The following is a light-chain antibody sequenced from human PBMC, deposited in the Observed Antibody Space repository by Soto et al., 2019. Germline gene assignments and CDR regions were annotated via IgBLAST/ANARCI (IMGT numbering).Light chain of an antibody. CDR3: QSYDSTLTVV. CDR1: RSDIGAGYD. CDR2: GNI. V-gene: IGLV1-40*01. Sequence: QSVLTQPPSVSGAPGQRVTISCTGSRSDIGAGYDVHWYQQVPGTAPKLLIYGNINRPSGVPDRFSGSKSGTSASLAITGLQADDEADYYCQSYDSTLTVVFGGGTKLTFL. J-gene: IGLJ2*01.